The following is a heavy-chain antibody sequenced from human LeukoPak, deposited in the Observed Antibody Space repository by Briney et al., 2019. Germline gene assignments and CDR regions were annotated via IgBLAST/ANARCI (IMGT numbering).Heavy chain of an antibody. D-gene: IGHD2-2*01. V-gene: IGHV6-1*01. J-gene: IGHJ4*02. CDR3: ARCSSTGCASSPLAGYLY. CDR2: TYYTSKWFY. CDR1: GDSVSSNNAA. Sequence: SQTLSLTCAISGDSVSSNNAAWSWIRQSPSGGLEWLGRTYYTSKWFYDYAVSLRGRITINPDTSKNQFSLHLNSVTPEDTAVYYCARCSSTGCASSPLAGYLYWGQGTLVTVSS.